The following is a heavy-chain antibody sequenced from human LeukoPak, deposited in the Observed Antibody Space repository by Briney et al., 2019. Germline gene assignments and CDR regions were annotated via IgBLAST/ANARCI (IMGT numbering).Heavy chain of an antibody. J-gene: IGHJ2*01. CDR1: GYSISSGYY. CDR3: ARVSSSWYQDWYFDL. V-gene: IGHV4-38-2*02. Sequence: SETLSLTCTVSGYSISSGYYWGWIRQPPGKGLEWIATIYHSGSTYYNPSLKSRVTISVDTSKNQFSLKLSSVTAADTAVYYCARVSSSWYQDWYFDLWGRGTLVTVSS. CDR2: IYHSGST. D-gene: IGHD6-13*01.